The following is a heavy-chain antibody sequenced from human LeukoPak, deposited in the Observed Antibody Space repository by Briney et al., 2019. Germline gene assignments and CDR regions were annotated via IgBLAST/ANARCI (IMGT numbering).Heavy chain of an antibody. Sequence: GGSLRLSCAASGFTFSSYGMHWVRQAPGKGLEWVAFIRYDGSNKYYADSVKGRFTISRDNAKNSLYLQMNSLRAEDTAVYYCARDSSGLRPDAFDIWGQGTMVTVSS. CDR2: IRYDGSNK. J-gene: IGHJ3*02. V-gene: IGHV3-30*02. D-gene: IGHD5-12*01. CDR3: ARDSSGLRPDAFDI. CDR1: GFTFSSYG.